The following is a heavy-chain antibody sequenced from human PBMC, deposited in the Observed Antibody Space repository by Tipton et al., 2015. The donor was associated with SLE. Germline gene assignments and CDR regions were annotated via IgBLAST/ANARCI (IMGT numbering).Heavy chain of an antibody. D-gene: IGHD6-13*01. V-gene: IGHV4-59*07. Sequence: TLSLTCTVSGGSITSYYWSWIRQPPGKGLEWIGYIHSSGSTNYNSSLESRVTISIDTSRNQFPLKLTSVTAADTAVYYCARSAGYSSSWAHFDYWGQGTLVTVSS. CDR3: ARSAGYSSSWAHFDY. CDR1: GGSITSYY. J-gene: IGHJ4*02. CDR2: IHSSGST.